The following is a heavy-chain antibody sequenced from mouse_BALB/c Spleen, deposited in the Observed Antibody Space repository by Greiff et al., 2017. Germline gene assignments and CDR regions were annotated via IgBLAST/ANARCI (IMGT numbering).Heavy chain of an antibody. D-gene: IGHD2-2*01. CDR1: GYTFTSYV. J-gene: IGHJ2*01. CDR2: INPYNDGT. Sequence: EVQLQQSGPELVKPGASVTMSCKASGYTFTSYVMHWVKQKPGQGLEWIGYINPYNDGTKYNEKFKGKATLTSDKSSSTAYIELSSLTSEDSAVYYCAKGNDPYYFDYWGQGTTLTVSS. V-gene: IGHV1-14*01. CDR3: AKGNDPYYFDY.